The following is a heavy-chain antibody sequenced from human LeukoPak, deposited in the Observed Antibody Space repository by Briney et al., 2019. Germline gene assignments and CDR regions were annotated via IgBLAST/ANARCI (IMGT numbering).Heavy chain of an antibody. CDR2: IWYDGSNK. D-gene: IGHD2-2*01. V-gene: IGHV3-33*08. CDR1: GFTFSSYG. CDR3: ARGGDIVVVPAAMFSFDY. Sequence: GGSLRLSCAASGFTFSSYGMHWVRQAPGKGLEWVAVIWYDGSNKYYADTVKGRFTISRDNSKNTLYLQMNSLRAEDTAVYYCARGGDIVVVPAAMFSFDYWGQGTLVTVSS. J-gene: IGHJ4*02.